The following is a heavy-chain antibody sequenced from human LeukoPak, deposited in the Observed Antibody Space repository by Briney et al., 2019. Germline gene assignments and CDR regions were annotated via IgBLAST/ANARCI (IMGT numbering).Heavy chain of an antibody. J-gene: IGHJ5*02. CDR1: GGSISSSSYY. CDR3: ARGGREVVVPAAITWFDP. CDR2: IYYSGST. Sequence: PSETLSLTCTVSGGSISSSSYYWGWIRQPPGKGLEWIGSIYYSGSTYYNPSLKSRVTMSVDTSKNQFSLKLSSVTAADTAVYYCARGGREVVVPAAITWFDPWGQGTLVTVSS. V-gene: IGHV4-39*07. D-gene: IGHD2-2*02.